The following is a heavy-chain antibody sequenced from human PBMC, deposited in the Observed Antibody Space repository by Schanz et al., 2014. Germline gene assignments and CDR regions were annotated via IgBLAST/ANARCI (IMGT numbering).Heavy chain of an antibody. CDR3: AKNWKDDQKVVRPGWSDGMDV. V-gene: IGHV3-72*01. J-gene: IGHJ6*02. CDR2: SRNRDNSYST. CDR1: GFTFSDHY. D-gene: IGHD3-3*01. Sequence: EVQLVESGGGLVQPGGSLRLSCVASGFTFSDHYMDWVRQAPGKGLEWVGRSRNRDNSYSTEYAASVQGRFTISRDELGKSLYLQMNSLRVEDTAIYYCAKNWKDDQKVVRPGWSDGMDVWGQGTTVTVSS.